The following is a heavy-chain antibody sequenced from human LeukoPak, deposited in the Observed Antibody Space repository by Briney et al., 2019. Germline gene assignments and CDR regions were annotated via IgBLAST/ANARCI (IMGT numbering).Heavy chain of an antibody. CDR2: ISGSGGST. J-gene: IGHJ6*03. Sequence: GGSLRLSCAVSGFAFNTYAMSWVRQAPGKGLEWVSTISGSGGSTYYADSVKGRFTISRDNSKNTLYLQMNSLRAEDTAVYYCAAEGKYYSGSYFYYYMDVWGKGTTVTVSS. V-gene: IGHV3-23*01. D-gene: IGHD1-26*01. CDR3: AAEGKYYSGSYFYYYMDV. CDR1: GFAFNTYA.